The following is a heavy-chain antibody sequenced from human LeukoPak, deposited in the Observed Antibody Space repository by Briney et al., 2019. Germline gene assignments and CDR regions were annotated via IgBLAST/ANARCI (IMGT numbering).Heavy chain of an antibody. V-gene: IGHV4-39*07. J-gene: IGHJ5*02. D-gene: IGHD3-3*01. CDR2: IYYSGST. CDR1: GGSISSSSYY. CDR3: ARGATSYDFWSGYYTGIGWFDP. Sequence: PSETLSLTCTVSGGSISSSSYYWGWIRQPPGKGLEWSGSIYYSGSTYYNPSLKSRVTISVDTSKNQFSLKLSPVTAADTAVYYRARGATSYDFWSGYYTGIGWFDPWGQGTLVTVSS.